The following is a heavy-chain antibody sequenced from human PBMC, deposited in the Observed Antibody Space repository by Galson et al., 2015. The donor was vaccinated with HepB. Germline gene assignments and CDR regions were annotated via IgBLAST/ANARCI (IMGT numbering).Heavy chain of an antibody. Sequence: SLRLSCAASGFTFSGYAMFWVRQAPGQGLVWVSAISSGGADTQYADSVKGRFTISRDNAKNSLYLQMNSLRDEDTAVYYCARGGGYSYGFQALDAFDIWCQGTMVTVSS. J-gene: IGHJ3*02. CDR1: GFTFSGYA. CDR3: ARGGGYSYGFQALDAFDI. CDR2: ISSGGADT. V-gene: IGHV3-23*01. D-gene: IGHD5-18*01.